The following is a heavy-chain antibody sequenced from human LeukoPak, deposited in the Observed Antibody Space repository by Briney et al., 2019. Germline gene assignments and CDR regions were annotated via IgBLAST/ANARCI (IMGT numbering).Heavy chain of an antibody. V-gene: IGHV4-39*02. CDR2: IYYSGLT. CDR1: GASISSSSSS. D-gene: IGHD4-17*01. J-gene: IGHJ4*02. Sequence: SETLSLTCTVSGASISSSSSSWGWVRQPPGKGPEWIGRIYYSGLTYDNPSLKSRGSISVDPSKNHFSLKVSSATAADTAVYYCASGTFDDYGDYDRGDYFDHWGQGTLVTVSS. CDR3: ASGTFDDYGDYDRGDYFDH.